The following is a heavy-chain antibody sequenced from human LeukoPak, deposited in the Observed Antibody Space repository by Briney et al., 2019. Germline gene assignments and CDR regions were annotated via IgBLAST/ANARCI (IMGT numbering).Heavy chain of an antibody. Sequence: GGSLRLSCAASGFTLSTYDMTWVRQAPGKGLEWVSSISGSGGSTYYADSVKGRFTTSRDNSKNTLYLQMNGLRAEDTAVYYCAKGLAAVPGNKYFAYWGQGTLVTVSS. CDR3: AKGLAAVPGNKYFAY. CDR1: GFTLSTYD. J-gene: IGHJ4*02. D-gene: IGHD6-19*01. V-gene: IGHV3-23*01. CDR2: ISGSGGST.